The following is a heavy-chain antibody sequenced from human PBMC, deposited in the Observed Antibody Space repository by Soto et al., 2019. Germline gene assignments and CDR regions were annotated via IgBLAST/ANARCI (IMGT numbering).Heavy chain of an antibody. J-gene: IGHJ6*02. CDR3: ARGLSIVATIPYYYYGMDV. CDR2: IIPIFGTA. D-gene: IGHD5-12*01. Sequence: QVQLVQSGAEVKKPGSSVKVSCKASGGTFSSYAISWVRQAPGQGLEWMGGIIPIFGTANYAQKFQGRVTITADKATSTAYMELSSLRSEDTAVYYCARGLSIVATIPYYYYGMDVWGQGTTVTVSS. CDR1: GGTFSSYA. V-gene: IGHV1-69*06.